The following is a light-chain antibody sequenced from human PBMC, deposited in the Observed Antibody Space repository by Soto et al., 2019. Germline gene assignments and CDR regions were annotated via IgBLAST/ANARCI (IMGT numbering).Light chain of an antibody. CDR2: GAS. CDR1: QSVSSSY. V-gene: IGKV3-20*01. CDR3: HQYGSSPYT. Sequence: EIVLTQSPGTLSLSPGERATLSCRASQSVSSSYLAWYQQKPGQAPRLLIYGASSRATGIPDRFSGSGSGTDFTLTISRQEPEDCAVYYCHQYGSSPYTFGQGTKLEIK. J-gene: IGKJ2*01.